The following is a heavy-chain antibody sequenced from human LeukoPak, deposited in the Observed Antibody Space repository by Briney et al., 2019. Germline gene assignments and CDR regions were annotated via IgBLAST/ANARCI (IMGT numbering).Heavy chain of an antibody. CDR1: SASFSAYF. D-gene: IGHD3-10*01. CDR2: VNHRGNI. V-gene: IGHV4-34*01. Sequence: SETLSLTCTVYSASFSAYFWSWIRQPPGKGLEWIGEVNHRGNINYNPSLKSRLSISVDTSKNQFSLKLTPVTAADTAVYYCTGDRDGSGYPFRYWGPGTLATVSS. CDR3: TGDRDGSGYPFRY. J-gene: IGHJ4*02.